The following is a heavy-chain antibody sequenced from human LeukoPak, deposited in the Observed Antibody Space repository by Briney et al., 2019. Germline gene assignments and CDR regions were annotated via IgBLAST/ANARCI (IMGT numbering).Heavy chain of an antibody. V-gene: IGHV1-69*10. D-gene: IGHD3-3*01. J-gene: IGHJ5*02. CDR3: ARESITIFGVVDYNWFDP. Sequence: GASVKVSRKASGYTFTSYGISWVRQAPGQGLEWMGWIIPILGIANYAQKFQGRVTIAADKSTSTAYMELSSLRSEDTAVYYCARESITIFGVVDYNWFDPWGQGTLVTVSS. CDR2: IIPILGIA. CDR1: GYTFTSYG.